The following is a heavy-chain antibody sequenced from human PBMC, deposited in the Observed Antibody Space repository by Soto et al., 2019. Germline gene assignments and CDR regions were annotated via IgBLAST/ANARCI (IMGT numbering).Heavy chain of an antibody. D-gene: IGHD3-9*01. CDR3: ARVGDVLRYFYWFRYYYMDV. CDR2: IYYSGST. CDR1: GGSISSYY. V-gene: IGHV4-59*01. J-gene: IGHJ6*03. Sequence: QVQLQESGPGLVKPSETLSLTCTVSGGSISSYYRSWIRQTPGKGLEWIGSIYYSGSTNYIPSLKSRITISVNTSKNQLSLKLGSVTAADTAVYYCARVGDVLRYFYWFRYYYMDVWGKRTTVTVSS.